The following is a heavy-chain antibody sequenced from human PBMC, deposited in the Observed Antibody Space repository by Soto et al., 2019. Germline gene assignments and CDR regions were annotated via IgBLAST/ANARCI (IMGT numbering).Heavy chain of an antibody. J-gene: IGHJ4*02. CDR2: IIPIFDTA. Sequence: ASVKGSCKASGGTFSSYVISWVRQAPGQGLEWMGGIIPIFDTANYAQKFQGRVTITADESTSTAYMEVSSLRSEDTAVYYCARQYSSPQGYFDYWGQGSPVTVSS. CDR1: GGTFSSYV. D-gene: IGHD6-19*01. CDR3: ARQYSSPQGYFDY. V-gene: IGHV1-69*13.